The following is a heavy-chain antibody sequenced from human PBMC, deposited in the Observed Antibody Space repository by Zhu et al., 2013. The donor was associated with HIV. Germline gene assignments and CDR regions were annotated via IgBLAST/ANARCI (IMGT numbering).Heavy chain of an antibody. CDR3: ARDRVGYSYGIFDY. CDR2: VIPILGAS. J-gene: IGHJ4*02. D-gene: IGHD5-18*01. V-gene: IGHV1-69*05. CDR1: GGGFTYHA. Sequence: QLIQSGPEVKKPGSSVKVSCKASGGGFTYHAFSWVRQAAGQGLEWMGAVIPILGASNYGRNFGGRLTITTDASTSSVYMELSSLRSEDTAVYYCARDRVGYSYGIFDYWGQGTLVTVSS.